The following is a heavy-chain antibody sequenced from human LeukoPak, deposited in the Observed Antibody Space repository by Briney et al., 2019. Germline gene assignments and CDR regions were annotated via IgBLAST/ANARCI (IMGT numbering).Heavy chain of an antibody. CDR1: GGSISSSSYY. V-gene: IGHV4-39*01. J-gene: IGHJ4*02. CDR3: ARHFPRDY. Sequence: SETLSLTCTVSGGSISSSSYYWGWIRQPPGKGLEWIGSIYYSGSTYYHPSLKSRVTISVDTSKNQFSLKLSSVTAADTAVYYCARHFPRDYWGQGTLVTVSS. CDR2: IYYSGST.